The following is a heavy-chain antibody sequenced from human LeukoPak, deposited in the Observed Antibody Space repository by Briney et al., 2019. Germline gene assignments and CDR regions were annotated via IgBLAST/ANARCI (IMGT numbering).Heavy chain of an antibody. J-gene: IGHJ4*02. Sequence: GASVKVSCKASGYTFTSYDINWVRQATGQGLEWMGWMNPNSSNTGYAQKFQGRVTMTRNTSISTAYMELSSLRSEDTAVYYCAITPDYRTGYYFDYWGQGTLVTVSS. D-gene: IGHD4-11*01. CDR3: AITPDYRTGYYFDY. CDR1: GYTFTSYD. V-gene: IGHV1-8*01. CDR2: MNPNSSNT.